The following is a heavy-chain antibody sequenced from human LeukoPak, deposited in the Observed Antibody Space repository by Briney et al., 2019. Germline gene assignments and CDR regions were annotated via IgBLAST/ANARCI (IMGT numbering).Heavy chain of an antibody. V-gene: IGHV3-73*01. J-gene: IGHJ4*02. CDR1: GFTFSGSA. D-gene: IGHD3-22*01. Sequence: RGSLKLSCAAPGFTFSGSAMHWIRQASGKGLEWVGRIRSKANSYATAYAASVKGRFTISRDDSKNTAYLQMNSLKTEDTAVSYCTRPQSDYYDSGGYPYWGQGTLVTVSS. CDR3: TRPQSDYYDSGGYPY. CDR2: IRSKANSYAT.